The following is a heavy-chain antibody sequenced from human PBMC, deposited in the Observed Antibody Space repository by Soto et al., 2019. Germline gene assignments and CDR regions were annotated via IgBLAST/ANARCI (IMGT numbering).Heavy chain of an antibody. CDR3: ARALRAADKLDY. Sequence: GGSLRLSCAASGFTFSSYSMNWVRQAPGKGLEWVSYISSSSTIYYADSVKGRFTISRDNAKNSLYLQMNSLRDEDTAVYYCARALRAADKLDYWGQGTLVTVSS. V-gene: IGHV3-48*02. D-gene: IGHD6-25*01. J-gene: IGHJ4*02. CDR2: ISSSSTI. CDR1: GFTFSSYS.